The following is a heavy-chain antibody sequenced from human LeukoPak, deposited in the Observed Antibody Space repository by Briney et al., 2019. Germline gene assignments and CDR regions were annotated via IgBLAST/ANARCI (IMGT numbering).Heavy chain of an antibody. J-gene: IGHJ4*02. D-gene: IGHD6-13*01. CDR1: GYTFTSYG. CDR3: ARAIAAAGKFDY. V-gene: IGHV1-18*01. Sequence: ASVKVSCKASGYTFTSYGISWVRQAPGQGLEWMGWISAYNGNTNYAQKLQGRVTMTTGTSTSTAYMELRSLRSDDTAVYYCARAIAAAGKFDYWGQGTLVTVSS. CDR2: ISAYNGNT.